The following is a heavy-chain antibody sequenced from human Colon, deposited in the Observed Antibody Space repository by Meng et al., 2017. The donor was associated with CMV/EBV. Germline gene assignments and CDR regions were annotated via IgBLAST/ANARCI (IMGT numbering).Heavy chain of an antibody. V-gene: IGHV3-23*01. CDR2: ISGSGLST. CDR1: GFTFSDFD. D-gene: IGHD3-3*01. CDR3: ATGADLPTFWNGFAY. Sequence: GGSLRLSCSASGFTFSDFDMTWVRQAPGKGLEWVSSISGSGLSTFYSDAVEGRFSISRDNSRNTLYLQINSLRSDDTAVYYCATGADLPTFWNGFAYWGKG. J-gene: IGHJ4*02.